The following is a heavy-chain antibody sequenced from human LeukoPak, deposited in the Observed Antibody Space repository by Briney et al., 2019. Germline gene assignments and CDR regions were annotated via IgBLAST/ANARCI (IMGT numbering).Heavy chain of an antibody. J-gene: IGHJ6*02. Sequence: SETLSLTCTVSGGSISSYYWSWIRQPPGKGLEWIGYIYYSGSTNYNPSLKSRVTISVDKSKNQFSLKLSSVTAADTAVYYCARTLARYYDILTGTAMGVWGQGTTVTVSS. CDR1: GGSISSYY. CDR2: IYYSGST. V-gene: IGHV4-59*12. D-gene: IGHD3-9*01. CDR3: ARTLARYYDILTGTAMGV.